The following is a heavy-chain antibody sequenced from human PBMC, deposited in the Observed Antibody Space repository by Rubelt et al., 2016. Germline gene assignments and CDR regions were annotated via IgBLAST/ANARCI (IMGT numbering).Heavy chain of an antibody. V-gene: IGHV4-34*01. Sequence: QVQLQQWAAGLFKPSETLSLTCAVYGGSFSGYYWSWIRQPLRKGLEWIGEINHRGSTNYNPSLKSRVTISVDTSKNQFSLKLSSVTAADTAVYYCASRTGRGFYYYYGMDVWGQGTTVTVSS. CDR3: ASRTGRGFYYYYGMDV. CDR2: INHRGST. J-gene: IGHJ6*02. D-gene: IGHD3-10*01. CDR1: GGSFSGYY.